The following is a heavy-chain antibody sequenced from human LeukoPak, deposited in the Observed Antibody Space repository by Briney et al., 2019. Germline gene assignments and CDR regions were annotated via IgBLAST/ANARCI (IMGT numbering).Heavy chain of an antibody. D-gene: IGHD6-13*01. CDR2: IYPGDSDT. CDR3: ARHARAGRHWFDP. CDR1: GYSFTSYW. Sequence: GESLKISCKGSGYSFTSYWIGWVRQMPGKGLEWMGIIYPGDSDTRYSPSFQGQVTISADKSISTAYPQWSSLKASDTAMCYCARHARAGRHWFDPWGQGTLVTVSS. J-gene: IGHJ5*02. V-gene: IGHV5-51*01.